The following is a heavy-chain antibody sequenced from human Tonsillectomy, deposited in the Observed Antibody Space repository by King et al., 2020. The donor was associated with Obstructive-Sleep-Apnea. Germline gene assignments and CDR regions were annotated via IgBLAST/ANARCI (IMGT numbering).Heavy chain of an antibody. Sequence: VQLVESGGGLVQRGGSLRLSCAASGFTFSSYWMTWVRQAPGKGLEWVANIKEDGSEKYYADSVKGRFTISRDHARNSLHLQMSSLRAEDTAMYYCARDQRSFGSGSHFDNWGQGTLVTVSS. CDR2: IKEDGSEK. CDR3: ARDQRSFGSGSHFDN. V-gene: IGHV3-7*03. D-gene: IGHD3-10*01. CDR1: GFTFSSYW. J-gene: IGHJ4*02.